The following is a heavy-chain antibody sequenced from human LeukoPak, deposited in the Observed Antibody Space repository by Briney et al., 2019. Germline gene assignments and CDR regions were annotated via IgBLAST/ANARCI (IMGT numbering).Heavy chain of an antibody. Sequence: PSETLSLTCTVSGGSISSYYWSWIRQPPGKGLEWIGYIYYSGSTNYNPSLKSRVTISVDTSKNQFSLKLSSVTAADTAVYYCARDLLEGSDYWGQGTLVTVSS. V-gene: IGHV4-59*01. CDR2: IYYSGST. CDR1: GGSISSYY. CDR3: ARDLLEGSDY. J-gene: IGHJ4*02. D-gene: IGHD3-3*01.